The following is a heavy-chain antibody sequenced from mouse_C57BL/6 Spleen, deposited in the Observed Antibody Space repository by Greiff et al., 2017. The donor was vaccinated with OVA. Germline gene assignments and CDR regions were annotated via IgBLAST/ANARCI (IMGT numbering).Heavy chain of an antibody. CDR1: GYSITSGYY. Sequence: EVQVVESGPGLVKPSQSLSLTCSVTGYSITSGYYWNWIRQFPGNKLEWMGYISYDGSNNYNPSLKNRISITRDTSKNPFFLKLNSVTSEDTATYYCAREGGVTYYFDYWGKGTTLTVSS. CDR3: AREGGVTYYFDY. CDR2: ISYDGSN. J-gene: IGHJ2*01. V-gene: IGHV3-6*01. D-gene: IGHD2-3*01.